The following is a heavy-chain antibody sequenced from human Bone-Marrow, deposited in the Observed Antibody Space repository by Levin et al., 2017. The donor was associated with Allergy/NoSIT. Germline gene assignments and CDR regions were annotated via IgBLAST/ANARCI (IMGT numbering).Heavy chain of an antibody. J-gene: IGHJ6*02. CDR1: GYSISGYA. CDR3: ASAGYYDRSNDLPNYTYGMDV. D-gene: IGHD3-16*01. Sequence: GGSLRLSCAASGYSISGYAMHWVRQAPGKGLEWLAVISYDGVNIYYAHSAKGRFTISRDNSQNTLNLQMNSLRPEDTAVYYCASAGYYDRSNDLPNYTYGMDVWGQGTTVTVSS. CDR2: ISYDGVNI. V-gene: IGHV3-30*03.